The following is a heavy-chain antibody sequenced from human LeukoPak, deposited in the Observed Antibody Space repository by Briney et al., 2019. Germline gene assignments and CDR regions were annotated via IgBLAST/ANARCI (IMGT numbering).Heavy chain of an antibody. V-gene: IGHV3-11*01. Sequence: KPGGSLRLSCAASGFTFSDYYMSWIRQAPGKGLEWVSYISNSGSTIYYADSVRGRFTISRDNAKNSLYLQMNSLRAEDTAVYYCARERVGYDILTGDSIDAFDIWGQGTMVTVSS. CDR3: ARERVGYDILTGDSIDAFDI. D-gene: IGHD3-9*01. CDR2: ISNSGSTI. CDR1: GFTFSDYY. J-gene: IGHJ3*02.